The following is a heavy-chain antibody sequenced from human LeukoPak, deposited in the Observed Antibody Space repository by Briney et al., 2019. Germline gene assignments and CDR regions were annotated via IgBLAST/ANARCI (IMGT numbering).Heavy chain of an antibody. D-gene: IGHD4-17*01. V-gene: IGHV4-59*08. CDR3: ARQGDYGDPYFDY. Sequence: SETLSLTCTVSGGSISSYYWSWIRQPPGKGLEWIGYIYYSGSTNYNPSLKSRVTISVDTSKNQFSLKLSSVIAADTAVYYCARQGDYGDPYFDYWGQGTLVTVSS. J-gene: IGHJ4*02. CDR1: GGSISSYY. CDR2: IYYSGST.